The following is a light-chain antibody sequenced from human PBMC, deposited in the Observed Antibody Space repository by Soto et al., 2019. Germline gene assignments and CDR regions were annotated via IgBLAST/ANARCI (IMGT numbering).Light chain of an antibody. V-gene: IGLV8-61*01. J-gene: IGLJ3*02. CDR1: SGSVSTNYY. Sequence: QPVVTQEPSFSVSPGGTVTLTCGLSSGSVSTNYYPSWYQQTPGQGPRTLIYSTNIRSSGVPDRFSGSILGNKAALTITGAQADDESGYFCVLYMGSGIPPVFGGGTKLTVL. CDR3: VLYMGSGIPPV. CDR2: STN.